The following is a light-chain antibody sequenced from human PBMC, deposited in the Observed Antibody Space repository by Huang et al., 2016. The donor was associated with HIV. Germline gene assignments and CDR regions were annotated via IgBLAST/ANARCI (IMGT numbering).Light chain of an antibody. CDR2: GAS. Sequence: EIILTQSPATLSLSPGERATLSCRASQSVSGSNLAWYQQKLGQALRLLIYGASTRATGIPDRFSARWSGTDFTLTISRLEPEDFAVYYCQHYGTLFTFGQGTEVEIK. CDR1: QSVSGSN. CDR3: QHYGTLFT. V-gene: IGKV3-20*01. J-gene: IGKJ2*01.